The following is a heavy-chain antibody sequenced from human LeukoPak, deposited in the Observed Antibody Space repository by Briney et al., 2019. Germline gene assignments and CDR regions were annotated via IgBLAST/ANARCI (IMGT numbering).Heavy chain of an antibody. D-gene: IGHD2-21*01. CDR3: ARDEGSISPTHFDY. CDR1: GFTLSSYA. Sequence: GGSLRLSCAASGFTLSSYAMSWGRQGPGKVLEWVSAISVSGNTYHADSVKGRFAISRDSSKNTLYLQMNSLRAEGSAVYCWARDEGSISPTHFDYWGQGTLVTVSS. CDR2: ISVSGNT. J-gene: IGHJ4*02. V-gene: IGHV3-23*01.